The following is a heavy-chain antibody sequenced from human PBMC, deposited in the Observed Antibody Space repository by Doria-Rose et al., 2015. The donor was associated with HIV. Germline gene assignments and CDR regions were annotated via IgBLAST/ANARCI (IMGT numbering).Heavy chain of an antibody. V-gene: IGHV2-70*04. CDR3: ARSYYDTSGYSATGDAFDI. CDR2: IDWDDDK. D-gene: IGHD3-22*01. CDR1: AFSLSTFGMR. J-gene: IGHJ3*02. Sequence: SAFSLSTFGMRVSWIRQPPGKALEWLARIDWDDDKFYSTSLKTRLTISKDTSKNQVVLTMTNMDPVDTATYYCARSYYDTSGYSATGDAFDIWGPGAMVTVSS.